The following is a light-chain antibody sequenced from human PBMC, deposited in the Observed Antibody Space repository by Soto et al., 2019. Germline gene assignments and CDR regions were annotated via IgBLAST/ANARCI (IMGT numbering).Light chain of an antibody. V-gene: IGLV2-14*01. CDR3: FSYTSSGTYV. Sequence: QSVLTQPASVSGSPGQSITISCTGTSSDVGGYNYVSWYQQHPGKAPKLIIYEVSNRPAGVSNRFSGSKSGDTASLTISGLHAEDEADYYCFSYTSSGTYVFGTGTKVTVL. J-gene: IGLJ1*01. CDR2: EVS. CDR1: SSDVGGYNY.